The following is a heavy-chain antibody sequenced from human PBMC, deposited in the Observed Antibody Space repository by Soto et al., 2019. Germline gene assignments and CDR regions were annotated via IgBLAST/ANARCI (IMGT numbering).Heavy chain of an antibody. V-gene: IGHV4-34*01. D-gene: IGHD1-20*01. CDR2: INHSGST. Sequence: PSETLSLTCAVYGGSFNGYYWSWIRQPPGKGLEWIGEINHSGSTNYNPSLKSRVTISVDTSKNQFSLKLSSVTAADTAVYYCARGYNWNYYYYYGMDVWRQGTTVTVSS. J-gene: IGHJ6*02. CDR1: GGSFNGYY. CDR3: ARGYNWNYYYYYGMDV.